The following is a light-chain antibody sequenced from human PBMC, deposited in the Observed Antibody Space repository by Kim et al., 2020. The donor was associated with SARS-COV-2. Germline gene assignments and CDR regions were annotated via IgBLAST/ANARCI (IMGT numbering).Light chain of an antibody. V-gene: IGLV6-57*01. J-gene: IGLJ2*01. CDR3: RSYDSVNWV. CDR2: EDK. Sequence: GKTVTNTCTRSSGSIASNYVQWYQQRPGSSPTTVIYEDKRRPSGVPDRFSGSIDSSSNSASLIIFGLKTEDEADYYCRSYDSVNWVFGGGTQLTVL. CDR1: SGSIASNY.